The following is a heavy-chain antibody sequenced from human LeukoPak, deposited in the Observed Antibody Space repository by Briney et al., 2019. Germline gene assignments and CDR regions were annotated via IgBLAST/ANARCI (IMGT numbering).Heavy chain of an antibody. D-gene: IGHD3-9*01. J-gene: IGHJ4*02. Sequence: SVKVSCKASGGTFRSYGISWVRQAPGQGLEWMGGSIPIFGTGNYAQKFQGRVTITADESTGTAYMELSSLRSDDTAVYYCARALPYYDILTGRGDYFDYWGQGTLVTVSS. CDR1: GGTFRSYG. CDR3: ARALPYYDILTGRGDYFDY. V-gene: IGHV1-69*01. CDR2: SIPIFGTG.